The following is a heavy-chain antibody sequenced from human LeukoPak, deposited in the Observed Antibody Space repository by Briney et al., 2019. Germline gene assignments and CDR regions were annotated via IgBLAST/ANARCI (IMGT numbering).Heavy chain of an antibody. D-gene: IGHD1-26*01. V-gene: IGHV4-59*11. CDR3: AREDWEEYYFDY. CDR2: IYYRGST. Sequence: PSETLSLTCTVSGGYIRSHYWSWIRQPPGKGLEWIGYIYYRGSTNYNPYLKGRVTVSVDTSKNQFSLKLSSVTAADTAVYYCAREDWEEYYFDYWGQGTLVTVSS. J-gene: IGHJ4*02. CDR1: GGYIRSHY.